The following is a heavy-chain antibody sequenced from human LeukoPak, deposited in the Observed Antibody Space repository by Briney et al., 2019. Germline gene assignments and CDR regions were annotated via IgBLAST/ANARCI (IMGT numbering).Heavy chain of an antibody. CDR3: AAGDYDFWSGYPNNWFDP. D-gene: IGHD3-3*01. CDR1: GFTFSSYA. CDR2: VRGSDAGT. Sequence: TGGSLRLSCAASGFTFSSYAMNWVRQAPGKGLEWVSAVRGSDAGTSYADSVKGRFTISRDNSKNTLYLQMNSLRAEDTAVYYCAAGDYDFWSGYPNNWFDPWGQGTLVTVFS. V-gene: IGHV3-23*01. J-gene: IGHJ5*02.